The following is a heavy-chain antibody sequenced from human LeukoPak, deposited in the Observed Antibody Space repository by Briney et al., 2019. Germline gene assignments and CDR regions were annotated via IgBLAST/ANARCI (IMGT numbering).Heavy chain of an antibody. CDR1: GYTFTGYY. CDR2: INPNSGGT. Sequence: ASVKVSCKASGYTFTGYYMHWVRQAPGQGLEWMGWINPNSGGTNYAQKFQGRVTMTRDTSISTAYMELSRLRSDDTAVYYCARDRMDSSIWYPHFDYWGQGTLVTVSS. J-gene: IGHJ4*02. CDR3: ARDRMDSSIWYPHFDY. V-gene: IGHV1-2*02. D-gene: IGHD6-13*01.